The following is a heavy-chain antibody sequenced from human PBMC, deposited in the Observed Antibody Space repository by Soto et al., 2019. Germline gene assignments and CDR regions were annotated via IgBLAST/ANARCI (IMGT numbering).Heavy chain of an antibody. Sequence: GGSLRLSCAASGFILSNYWMTWVRQAPGKGLEWVANIKQDGSEEYYVDSVKGRFTISRDNSKNSLFLQMNSLRVEDTAVYYCARDGIGWYVFDYWGQGALVTVSS. V-gene: IGHV3-7*01. CDR3: ARDGIGWYVFDY. CDR2: IKQDGSEE. CDR1: GFILSNYW. J-gene: IGHJ4*02. D-gene: IGHD6-19*01.